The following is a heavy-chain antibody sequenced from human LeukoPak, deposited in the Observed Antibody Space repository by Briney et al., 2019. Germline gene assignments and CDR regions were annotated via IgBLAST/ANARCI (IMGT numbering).Heavy chain of an antibody. Sequence: GASVKVSCKASGYTFTSYAMNWVRQAPGQGLEWMGGNIPIFGTANYAQKFQGRVTITADESTSTAYMELSSLRSEDTAVYYCARAEDGGYCSGGSCYPVFYGMDVWGQGTTVTVSS. D-gene: IGHD2-15*01. V-gene: IGHV1-69*13. J-gene: IGHJ6*02. CDR2: NIPIFGTA. CDR1: GYTFTSYA. CDR3: ARAEDGGYCSGGSCYPVFYGMDV.